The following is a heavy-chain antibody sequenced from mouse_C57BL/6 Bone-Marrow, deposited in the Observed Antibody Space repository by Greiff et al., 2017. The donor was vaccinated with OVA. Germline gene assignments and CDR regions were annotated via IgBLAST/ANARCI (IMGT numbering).Heavy chain of an antibody. J-gene: IGHJ3*01. CDR2: ISDGGSYT. CDR3: AREGDYPAWFAF. V-gene: IGHV5-4*01. Sequence: DVMLVESGGGLVKPGGSLKLSCAASGFTFSSYAMSWVRQTPEKRLEWVATISDGGSYTYYPDNVKGRFTISRDNAKNNLYLQMSHLKSVDTAMYYGAREGDYPAWFAFWGQGTLVTVSA. CDR1: GFTFSSYA. D-gene: IGHD2-4*01.